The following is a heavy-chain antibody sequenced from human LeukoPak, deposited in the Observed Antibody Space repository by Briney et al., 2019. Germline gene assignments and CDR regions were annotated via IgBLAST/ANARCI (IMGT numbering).Heavy chain of an antibody. CDR3: ARVMDYEGYFDY. Sequence: PGGSLRLSCAAPGFTFSSYWMHWVRQAPGKGQVWVSRINSDGSSTSYADSVKGRFTISRDNAKNTLYLQMNSLRAEDTAVYYCARVMDYEGYFDYWGQGTLVTVSS. CDR2: INSDGSST. D-gene: IGHD3-22*01. V-gene: IGHV3-74*01. J-gene: IGHJ4*02. CDR1: GFTFSSYW.